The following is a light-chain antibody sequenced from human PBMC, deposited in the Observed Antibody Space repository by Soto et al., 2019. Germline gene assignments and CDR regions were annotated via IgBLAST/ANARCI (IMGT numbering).Light chain of an antibody. Sequence: DMQMTQSPSSVSASVGDRVTITCRASQGISGWLAWYQQKPGKAPKLLIYAASTLQSGVPSRFSGCGSGTDFTLTISSLQPEDFATYYCQQASSFLFTFGPGTKVDIK. CDR2: AAS. CDR3: QQASSFLFT. V-gene: IGKV1-12*02. J-gene: IGKJ3*01. CDR1: QGISGW.